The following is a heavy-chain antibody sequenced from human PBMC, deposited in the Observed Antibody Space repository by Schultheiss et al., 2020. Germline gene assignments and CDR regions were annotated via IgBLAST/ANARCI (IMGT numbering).Heavy chain of an antibody. CDR3: ARDLGYGDYYGMDV. V-gene: IGHV3-21*01. D-gene: IGHD4-17*01. CDR1: GFTFSSYG. CDR2: ISSSSSYI. J-gene: IGHJ6*02. Sequence: GGSLRLSCAASGFTFSSYGMNWVRQAPGKGLEWVSSISSSSSYIYYADSVKGRFTISRDNSKNTLYLQMNSLRAEDTAVYYCARDLGYGDYYGMDVWGQGTTVTVSS.